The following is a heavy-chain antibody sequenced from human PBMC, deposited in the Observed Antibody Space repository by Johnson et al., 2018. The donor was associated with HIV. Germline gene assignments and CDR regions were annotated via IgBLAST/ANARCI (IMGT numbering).Heavy chain of an antibody. CDR2: IYCGGRT. Sequence: QVQLVESGGGVMQPGKSLRLSCEASGFTFRSYAMHWVRQAPGKGLAWVSSIYCGGRTYYADSVKGRFTISRDNSKNTLYLQMNSLRAEDTAVYYCASELGIRLDAFDIWGQGTMVTVSS. CDR3: ASELGIRLDAFDI. D-gene: IGHD7-27*01. V-gene: IGHV3-NL1*01. J-gene: IGHJ3*02. CDR1: GFTFRSYA.